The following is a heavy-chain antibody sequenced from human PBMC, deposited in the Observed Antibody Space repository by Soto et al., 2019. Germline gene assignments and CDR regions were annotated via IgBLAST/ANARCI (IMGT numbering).Heavy chain of an antibody. V-gene: IGHV1-69*01. Sequence: QVQLVQSGAEVKKPGSSMKVSCKTSGGTFSNYYISWVRQAPGQGLEWMGDIIPMFDTPKYAQKFQGRVTITADESTSAAYMELSSLRDDDTAVYYCARGYSTGYFDYWGQGTLITVSS. D-gene: IGHD1-20*01. CDR3: ARGYSTGYFDY. CDR1: GGTFSNYY. J-gene: IGHJ4*02. CDR2: IIPMFDTP.